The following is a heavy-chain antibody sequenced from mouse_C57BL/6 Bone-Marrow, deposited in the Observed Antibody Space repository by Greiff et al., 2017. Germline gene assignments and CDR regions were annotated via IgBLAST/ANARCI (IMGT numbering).Heavy chain of an antibody. D-gene: IGHD1-1*01. CDR1: GYAFSSSW. CDR3: ARDYYGSSYYFDY. CDR2: IYPGDGAT. J-gene: IGHJ2*01. V-gene: IGHV1-82*01. Sequence: QVQLQQSGPELVKPGASVKISCKASGYAFSSSWMNWVKQRPGTGLEWIGRIYPGDGATNYNGKFKGKATLTVDKSSSTAYMQLSSLTSEDSAVYFCARDYYGSSYYFDYWGQGTTLTVSS.